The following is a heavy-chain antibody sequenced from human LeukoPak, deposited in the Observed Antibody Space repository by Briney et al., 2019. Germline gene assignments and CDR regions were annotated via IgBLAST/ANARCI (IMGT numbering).Heavy chain of an antibody. CDR3: ASKRVGRTFDP. J-gene: IGHJ5*02. CDR1: GGSFSGYY. Sequence: SETLSLTCAVYGGSFSGYYWSWIRQPPGKGMEWIGEINHSGSTNYNPSLKSRTTISVDTSKNQFSLKLSSVTAADTAVYYCASKRVGRTFDPWGQGTLVTVSS. CDR2: INHSGST. D-gene: IGHD1-14*01. V-gene: IGHV4-34*01.